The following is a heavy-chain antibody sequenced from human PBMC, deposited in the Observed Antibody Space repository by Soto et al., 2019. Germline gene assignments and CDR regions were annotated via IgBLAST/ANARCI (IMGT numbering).Heavy chain of an antibody. CDR3: ASLNENIVGALWSYSFDS. CDR1: GGSISGYF. J-gene: IGHJ4*02. D-gene: IGHD1-26*01. CDR2: IYYSGST. Sequence: SETLSLTCTVSGGSISGYFWSWIRQPPGKGLEWIGYIYYSGSTHYNPSLKSRVTISVDTSKNQFSLKVSSVTAADTAVYYCASLNENIVGALWSYSFDSWGQGALVTVS. V-gene: IGHV4-59*01.